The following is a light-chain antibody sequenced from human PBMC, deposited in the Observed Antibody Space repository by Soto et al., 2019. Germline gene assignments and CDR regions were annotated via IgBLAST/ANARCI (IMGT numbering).Light chain of an antibody. CDR3: QQRSTWPYT. Sequence: EIVLTQSPATLSLSPGERATLSCRASQSVSRYVAWYQQKPGQAPRLLIFDASTRATGIPARFSGSGSGTDFTLTISSLETEDFALYYCQQRSTWPYTFGQGTKLDIK. V-gene: IGKV3-11*01. CDR2: DAS. J-gene: IGKJ2*01. CDR1: QSVSRY.